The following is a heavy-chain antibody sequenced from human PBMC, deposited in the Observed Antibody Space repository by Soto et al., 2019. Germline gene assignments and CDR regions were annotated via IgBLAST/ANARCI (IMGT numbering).Heavy chain of an antibody. D-gene: IGHD6-6*01. CDR2: INHGGST. V-gene: IGHV4-34*02. J-gene: IGHJ3*02. Sequence: QVQLQQWGAGLLKPSETLSLTCAVYGVSLSGNYWSWVRQFPGEGMEWIGQINHGGSTNYNPSLESRITMSEDTSERTLSLKLNSVTAADTAVYYCARRPDGFDIWGQGTMVTVSS. CDR3: ARRPDGFDI. CDR1: GVSLSGNY.